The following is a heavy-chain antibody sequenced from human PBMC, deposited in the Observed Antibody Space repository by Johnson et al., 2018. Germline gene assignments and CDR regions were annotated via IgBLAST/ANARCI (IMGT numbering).Heavy chain of an antibody. CDR1: GFTFSNYG. V-gene: IGHV3-33*01. CDR2: IWYDGSNE. J-gene: IGHJ6*02. D-gene: IGHD4-17*01. CDR3: ARATHYVDSTLWLYYYYYGMDV. Sequence: VQLLESGGGVVQPGRSLRLSCAASGFTFSNYGMHWVRQAPGKGLEWVAIIWYDGSNEYYADSVKGRFTISRDNSNNTLYLQMNSPRVEDTAVYYCARATHYVDSTLWLYYYYYGMDVWGQGTTVTVSS.